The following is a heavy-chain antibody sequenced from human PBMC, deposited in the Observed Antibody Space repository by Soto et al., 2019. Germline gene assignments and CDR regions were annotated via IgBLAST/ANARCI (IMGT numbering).Heavy chain of an antibody. J-gene: IGHJ4*02. Sequence: PGGSLRLSCAASGFTFSNAWMNWVRQAPGKGLEWVGRIKSKTDGGTTDYAAPVKGRFTISRDDSKNTLYLQMNSLKTEDTAVYYCTTGPYYDSSGYYYGFDYWGQGTLVTVSS. CDR1: GFTFSNAW. CDR3: TTGPYYDSSGYYYGFDY. D-gene: IGHD3-22*01. V-gene: IGHV3-15*07. CDR2: IKSKTDGGTT.